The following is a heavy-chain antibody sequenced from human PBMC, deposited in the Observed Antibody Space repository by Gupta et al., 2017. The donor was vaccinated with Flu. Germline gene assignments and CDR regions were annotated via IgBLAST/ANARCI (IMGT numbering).Heavy chain of an antibody. D-gene: IGHD1-26*01. V-gene: IGHV1-69*17. CDR1: GGTLSNFA. CDR2: IIPLFGIP. Sequence: QVQLVQSGAEVKKPGSSVKVSCKASGGTLSNFAISWVGQAPGQGLEWMGGIIPLFGIPNYALKFQGRVTITADKSTSTADMELSSLRSEDTAVDYCEIPGPLRVGANVVDGWGKGTLVSGSS. J-gene: IGHJ4*02. CDR3: EIPGPLRVGANVVDG.